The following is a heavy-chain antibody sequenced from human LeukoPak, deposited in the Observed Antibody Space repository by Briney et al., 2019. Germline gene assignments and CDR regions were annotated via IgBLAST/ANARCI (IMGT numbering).Heavy chain of an antibody. D-gene: IGHD2-2*01. V-gene: IGHV4-39*01. Sequence: SETLSLTCTVSGGSISSYYWGWIRQPPGKGLEWIGSIYYSGSTYYNPSLKSRVTISVDTSKNQFSLKLSSVTAADTAVYYCAGPVVPAAEDAFDIWGQGTMVTVSS. CDR3: AGPVVPAAEDAFDI. CDR1: GGSISSYY. J-gene: IGHJ3*02. CDR2: IYYSGST.